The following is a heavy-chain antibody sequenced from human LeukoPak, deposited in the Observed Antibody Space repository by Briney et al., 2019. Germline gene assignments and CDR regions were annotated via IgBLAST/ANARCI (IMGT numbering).Heavy chain of an antibody. Sequence: PGGSLRLSCATSGFTLSTYAMSWVRQAPGKGLEWVTTIGGSSTFYADSVKGRFTISRDNSKNTLCLQMNSLRAEDTAVYYCAKRAAYSFDSWGQGTLVTVSS. CDR3: AKRAAYSFDS. J-gene: IGHJ4*02. CDR1: GFTLSTYA. D-gene: IGHD2-15*01. V-gene: IGHV3-23*01. CDR2: IGGSST.